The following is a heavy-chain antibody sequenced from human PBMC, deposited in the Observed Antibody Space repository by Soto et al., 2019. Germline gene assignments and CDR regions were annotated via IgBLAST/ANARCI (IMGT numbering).Heavy chain of an antibody. V-gene: IGHV3-23*01. CDR2: ISNNGDTA. CDR3: AKSRVFIGAIVTLLDS. D-gene: IGHD3-16*02. J-gene: IGHJ4*02. Sequence: EVQLLESGGGLLQPGGSLTLSCATSGFTFSSYARVWVRQAAEKGLEWVASISNNGDTAYYADSVKGRFTISRGNSENTLDLQMNGLRADDTALYFCAKSRVFIGAIVTLLDSWGQGTQVTVSS. CDR1: GFTFSSYA.